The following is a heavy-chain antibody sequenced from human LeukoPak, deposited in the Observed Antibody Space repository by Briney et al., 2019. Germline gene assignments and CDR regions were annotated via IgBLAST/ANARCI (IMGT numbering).Heavy chain of an antibody. J-gene: IGHJ4*02. CDR3: ARENFLVSGSDY. Sequence: GGSLRLSCAASGFTFSSYAMHWVRQAPGKGLEWVAVISYDGSNKYYADSVKGRFTISRDNSKNTLYLQMNSLRAEDTAVYYCARENFLVSGSDYWGQGTLVTVSS. CDR1: GFTFSSYA. V-gene: IGHV3-30*04. D-gene: IGHD3-3*01. CDR2: ISYDGSNK.